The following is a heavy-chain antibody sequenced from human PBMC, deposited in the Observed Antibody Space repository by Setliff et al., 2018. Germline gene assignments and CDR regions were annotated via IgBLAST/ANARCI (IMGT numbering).Heavy chain of an antibody. CDR3: ARGRPLYSSPVDY. Sequence: PGGSLRLSCAASGFTFDDYGMSWVRQAPGKGLEWVSGISGYGSRTYYADSVKGRSTISRDNSKNTLYLQINSLRAEDTAVYYCARGRPLYSSPVDYWGQGTLVTVSS. J-gene: IGHJ4*02. D-gene: IGHD6-13*01. CDR2: ISGYGSRT. CDR1: GFTFDDYG. V-gene: IGHV3-23*01.